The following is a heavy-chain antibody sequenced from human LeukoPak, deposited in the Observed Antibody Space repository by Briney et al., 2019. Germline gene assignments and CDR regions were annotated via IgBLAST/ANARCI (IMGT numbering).Heavy chain of an antibody. D-gene: IGHD2-21*01. CDR3: ATAYSTINLYYGMDV. Sequence: SETLSLTCTVSGGSVSNHYWTWIRQHPGKGLEWIGYIYYSGSTYYNPSLRSRVIVSMDSSKNQFSLKLTSVTAADTAVYYCATAYSTINLYYGMDVWGQGTTVTVSS. CDR1: GGSVSNHY. J-gene: IGHJ6*02. V-gene: IGHV4-59*06. CDR2: IYYSGST.